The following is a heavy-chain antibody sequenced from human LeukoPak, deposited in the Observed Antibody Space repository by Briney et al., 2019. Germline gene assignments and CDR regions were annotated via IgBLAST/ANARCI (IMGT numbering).Heavy chain of an antibody. Sequence: GGSLRLSCAASGFIISSYWMSWVRQAAGKGLEWVANIKQDGSEKYCVDSVKGRFTISRDNAKNSLYLQMSSLRADDMAVYYCATLVATTRFDYWGQGTLVTVSS. D-gene: IGHD5-12*01. V-gene: IGHV3-7*01. CDR3: ATLVATTRFDY. CDR1: GFIISSYW. CDR2: IKQDGSEK. J-gene: IGHJ4*02.